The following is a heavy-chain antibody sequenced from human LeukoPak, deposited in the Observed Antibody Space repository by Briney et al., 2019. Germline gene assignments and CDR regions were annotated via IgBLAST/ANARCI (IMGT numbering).Heavy chain of an antibody. J-gene: IGHJ4*02. Sequence: GGSLRLSCAASGFTFSSSAMSWVRQAPGKGLEWVSAISNNGGYTYYADSVQGRFTISRDNSKSTLCLQMNSLRAEDTAVYYCAKQQPYDSSGYSPSWGQGTLVTVSS. V-gene: IGHV3-23*01. CDR1: GFTFSSSA. CDR2: ISNNGGYT. CDR3: AKQQPYDSSGYSPS. D-gene: IGHD3-22*01.